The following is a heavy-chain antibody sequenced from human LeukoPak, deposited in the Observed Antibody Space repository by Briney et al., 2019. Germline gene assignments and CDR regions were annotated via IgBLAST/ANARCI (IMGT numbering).Heavy chain of an antibody. D-gene: IGHD5-18*01. CDR1: GFTFSSYA. CDR3: ARIDTAMVTGLTYYYYYGMDV. V-gene: IGHV3-30-3*01. Sequence: GGSLRLSCAASGFTFSSYAMHWVRQAPGKGLEWVAVISYDGSNKYYADSVKGRFTISRDNYKNTLYLQMNSLRAEDTAVYYCARIDTAMVTGLTYYYYYGMDVWGQGTTVTVSS. J-gene: IGHJ6*02. CDR2: ISYDGSNK.